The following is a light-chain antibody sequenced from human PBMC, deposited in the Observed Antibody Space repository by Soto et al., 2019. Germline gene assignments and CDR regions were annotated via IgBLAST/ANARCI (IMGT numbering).Light chain of an antibody. CDR1: SSDVGGYNY. CDR3: SSYTSSSTGV. Sequence: QSALTQPASVSGSPGQSITISCTGTSSDVGGYNYVSWYQQQPGKAPKLMIYDVSNRTSGVSNRFSGYRSGNTASLTISGLQAEDEADYYCSSYTSSSTGVFGGGTKVTFL. J-gene: IGLJ2*01. CDR2: DVS. V-gene: IGLV2-14*01.